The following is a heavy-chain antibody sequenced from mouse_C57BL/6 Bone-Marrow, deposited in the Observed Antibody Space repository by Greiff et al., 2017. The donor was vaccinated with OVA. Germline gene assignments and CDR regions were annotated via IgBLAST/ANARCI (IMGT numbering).Heavy chain of an antibody. J-gene: IGHJ4*01. V-gene: IGHV1-53*01. CDR3: ARSSLTFYAMDY. CDR2: INPSNGGT. CDR1: GYTFTSYW. Sequence: QVQLKQSGTELVKPGASVKLSCKASGYTFTSYWMHWVKQRPGQGLEWIGNINPSNGGTNYNEKFKSKATLTVDKSSSTAYMQLSSLTSEDSAVYYCARSSLTFYAMDYWGQGTSVTVSS. D-gene: IGHD4-1*01.